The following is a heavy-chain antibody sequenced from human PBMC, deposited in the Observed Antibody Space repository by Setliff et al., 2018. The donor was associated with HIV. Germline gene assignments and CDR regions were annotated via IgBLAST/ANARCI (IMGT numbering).Heavy chain of an antibody. Sequence: SETLSLTCTVSGGSISTGGYYWTWVRQHPGKGLEWIGYIYHSGTTNYSPSLKSRVTISIDASKNQFSLKLNSVTAADTAVYYCVKDRGQVYMDVWGKGTTVTVSS. CDR1: GGSISTGGYY. CDR3: VKDRGQVYMDV. D-gene: IGHD2-15*01. V-gene: IGHV4-31*03. J-gene: IGHJ6*03. CDR2: IYHSGTT.